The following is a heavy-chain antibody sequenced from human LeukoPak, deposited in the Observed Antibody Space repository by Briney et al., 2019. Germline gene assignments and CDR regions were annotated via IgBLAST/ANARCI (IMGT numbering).Heavy chain of an antibody. CDR1: GGSISSYY. CDR2: IYYSGST. Sequence: SETLSLTRTVSGGSISSYYWSWIRQPPGKRLEWIGYIYYSGSTNCNPSLTSRVTISVDTAKNQISLKLSSVTAADTAVYDCAGDRGGMVRAFDIWGQGTMVTVSS. V-gene: IGHV4-59*01. D-gene: IGHD5-18*01. CDR3: AGDRGGMVRAFDI. J-gene: IGHJ3*02.